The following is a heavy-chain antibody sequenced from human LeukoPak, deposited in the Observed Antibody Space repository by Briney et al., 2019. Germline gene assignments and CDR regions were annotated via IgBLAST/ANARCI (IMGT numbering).Heavy chain of an antibody. D-gene: IGHD1-1*01. CDR2: INHSGST. J-gene: IGHJ4*02. CDR1: GGSFSGYY. Sequence: ASETLSLTCAVYGGSFSGYYWSWIRQPPGKGLEWIGEINHSGSTNYNPSLKSRVTMSVDTSNKHFSLKLTSVTAADTAVYYCVRNWDYWGQGTLVTVSS. CDR3: VRNWDY. V-gene: IGHV4-34*01.